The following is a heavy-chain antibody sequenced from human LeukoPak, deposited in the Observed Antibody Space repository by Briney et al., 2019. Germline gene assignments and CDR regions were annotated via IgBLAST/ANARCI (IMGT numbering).Heavy chain of an antibody. CDR1: GYTFISYG. V-gene: IGHV1-18*01. D-gene: IGHD2-2*01. CDR2: ISAYNGNT. Sequence: ASVMVSCKASGYTFISYGISWVRQAPGQGLECMGWISAYNGNTNYAQKLQGRVTMTTDTSTSTAYMELRSLRSDDTAVYYCARVWYQLLAVAGSSLWDIWGQGTMVTVSS. J-gene: IGHJ3*02. CDR3: ARVWYQLLAVAGSSLWDI.